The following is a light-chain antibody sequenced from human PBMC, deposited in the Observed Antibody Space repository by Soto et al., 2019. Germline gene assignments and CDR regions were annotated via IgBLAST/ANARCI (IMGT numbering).Light chain of an antibody. Sequence: EVVLTQSPATLSLSPGETATLSCRASHNVDIYLAWYQQKPGQAPRLLIYDASNRATGIPARFSGSGSGTVFTLTISSLEPEDSAVYYCQQRKHWPPLTFGQGTRLE. J-gene: IGKJ5*01. CDR3: QQRKHWPPLT. V-gene: IGKV3-11*01. CDR1: HNVDIY. CDR2: DAS.